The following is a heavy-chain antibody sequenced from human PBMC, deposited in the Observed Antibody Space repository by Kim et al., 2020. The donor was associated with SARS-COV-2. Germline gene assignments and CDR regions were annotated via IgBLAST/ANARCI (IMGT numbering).Heavy chain of an antibody. D-gene: IGHD4-17*01. CDR1: GFTFSSYG. CDR2: ISYDGSNK. CDR3: ANPDYGDYEFDP. J-gene: IGHJ5*02. V-gene: IGHV3-30*18. Sequence: GGSLRLSCAASGFTFSSYGMHWVRQAPGKGLEWVAVISYDGSNKYYADSVKGRFTISRDNSKNTLYLQMNSLRAEDTAVYYCANPDYGDYEFDPWGQGT.